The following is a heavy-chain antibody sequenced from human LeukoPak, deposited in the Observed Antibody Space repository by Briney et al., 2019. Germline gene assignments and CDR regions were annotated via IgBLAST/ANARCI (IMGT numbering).Heavy chain of an antibody. Sequence: PSETLSLTCTVSGGSVSSHYWSWIRQPPGKGLEWIGLIYDSETTIYSPSLKSRVTISLDTSKNQFSLSLTSVTAADTAVYYCARGIQYNSGWPYFDYWGQGTLVTVSS. D-gene: IGHD6-19*01. CDR2: IYDSETT. J-gene: IGHJ4*02. CDR3: ARGIQYNSGWPYFDY. CDR1: GGSVSSHY. V-gene: IGHV4-59*02.